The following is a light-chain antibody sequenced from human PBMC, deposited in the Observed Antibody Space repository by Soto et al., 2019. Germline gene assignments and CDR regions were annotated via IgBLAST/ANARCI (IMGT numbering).Light chain of an antibody. CDR1: SSDVGGYNY. Sequence: QSFLTQPASVSGSPGQSIAISCTGTSSDVGGYNYVSWYQQHPGKAPKLLLSEVSNRPSGVSDRFSGSKSGNTASLTISGLQTQDEADYYCSSFTSAYTFVFGTGTKVTVL. J-gene: IGLJ1*01. CDR3: SSFTSAYTFV. V-gene: IGLV2-14*01. CDR2: EVS.